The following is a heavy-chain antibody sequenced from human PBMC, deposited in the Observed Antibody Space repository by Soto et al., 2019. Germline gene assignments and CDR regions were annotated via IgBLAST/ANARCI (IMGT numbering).Heavy chain of an antibody. CDR1: GFTFSYYW. J-gene: IGHJ3*01. CDR2: IHSDGSST. Sequence: EVQLLESGGGLVQPGESLRLSCAASGFTFSYYWIHWVRQAPGMGLVWVSRIHSDGSSTTYADSVKGRFTISRDNARNTLYLQMNCLRAEDTAVYYCARGDRGAFDLWGQGTVLTVSS. D-gene: IGHD1-26*01. CDR3: ARGDRGAFDL. V-gene: IGHV3-74*01.